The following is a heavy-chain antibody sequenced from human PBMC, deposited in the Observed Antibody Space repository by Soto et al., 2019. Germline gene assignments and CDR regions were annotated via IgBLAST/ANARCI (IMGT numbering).Heavy chain of an antibody. V-gene: IGHV2-5*01. J-gene: IGHJ5*02. Sequence: SGPTLVPPTHPLTLTDTFSRVSLRAVGVGVGWIRQPPGMALERLALIYWNDYKRYSPSLKSRLTIPKDTSKNQVVLTMTNMDPVDSATYYCAHSQRIAVAGAPRKYNWFEPWGQGTLVSVSS. CDR3: AHSQRIAVAGAPRKYNWFEP. D-gene: IGHD6-19*01. CDR2: IYWNDYK. CDR1: RVSLRAVGVG.